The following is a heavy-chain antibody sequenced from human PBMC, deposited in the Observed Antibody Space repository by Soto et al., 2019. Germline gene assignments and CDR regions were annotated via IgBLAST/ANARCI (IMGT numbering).Heavy chain of an antibody. CDR1: GFTFSSYG. CDR3: ARTAYYYDNSGYYFDC. J-gene: IGHJ4*02. Sequence: QVQLVESGGGVVQPGRSLRLSCAASGFTFSSYGMHWVRQAPGKGLEWVAVIWYDGRNTYYADSVKGRFTISRDNYKNTLYLQMNSLRAEDTAVYYCARTAYYYDNSGYYFDCWGQGTLVTVSS. CDR2: IWYDGRNT. D-gene: IGHD3-22*01. V-gene: IGHV3-33*01.